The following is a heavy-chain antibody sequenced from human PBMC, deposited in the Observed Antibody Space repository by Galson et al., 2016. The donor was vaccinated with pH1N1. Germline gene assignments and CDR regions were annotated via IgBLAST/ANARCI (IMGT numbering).Heavy chain of an antibody. CDR1: GFTFTSYA. CDR2: ILYDGTNE. V-gene: IGHV3-30*04. Sequence: SLRLSCAASGFTFTSYAMHWVRQAPGKGLEWVAVILYDGTNEYYADSVKGRVTISRDKTQSTVYLQMNSLRTEDTAVYYCARDREYSGHEGVHWTQGTLVIVSS. D-gene: IGHD5-12*01. J-gene: IGHJ4*02. CDR3: ARDREYSGHEGVH.